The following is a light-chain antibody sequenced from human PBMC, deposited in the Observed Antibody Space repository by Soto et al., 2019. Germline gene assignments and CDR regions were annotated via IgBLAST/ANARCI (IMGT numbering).Light chain of an antibody. CDR2: DAS. CDR3: QQSDSTPYT. J-gene: IGKJ2*01. CDR1: QTISTY. Sequence: DIQMTHSPSSVSASVGDRVTITCRASQTISTYLNWYQQKPGKAPRLLIYDASSLLSGVPSRFSGSGSGTDFTLTIASLQPEDFSTYYCQQSDSTPYTFGQGTKVDIK. V-gene: IGKV1-39*01.